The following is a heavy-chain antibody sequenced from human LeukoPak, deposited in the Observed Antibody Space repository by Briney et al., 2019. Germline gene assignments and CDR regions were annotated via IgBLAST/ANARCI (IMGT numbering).Heavy chain of an antibody. V-gene: IGHV3-23*01. CDR2: ISGGGHTT. CDR3: ARDSWESGSFPHYYYGMDV. CDR1: GFTFSNYA. D-gene: IGHD1-26*01. J-gene: IGHJ6*02. Sequence: PGGSLRLSCAASGFTFSNYAMNWVRQAPGKGLEWVSAISGGGHTTFYGDSVKGRFTISRDNSKNTLYLQMNSLRAEDTAVYYCARDSWESGSFPHYYYGMDVWGQGTTVTVSS.